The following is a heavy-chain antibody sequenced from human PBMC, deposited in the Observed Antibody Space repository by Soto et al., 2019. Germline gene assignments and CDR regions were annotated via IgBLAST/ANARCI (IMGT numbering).Heavy chain of an antibody. J-gene: IGHJ5*02. V-gene: IGHV4-31*03. CDR2: IYYSGST. CDR1: GGSISSGGYY. D-gene: IGHD5-18*01. CDR3: ARDLRGYSYGAFAP. Sequence: SETLSLTCTVSGGSISSGGYYWSWIRQHPGKGLEWIGYIYYSGSTYYNPSLKSRVTISVDTSKNQFSLKLSSVTAADTAVYYCARDLRGYSYGAFAPWGQRTPVTVSS.